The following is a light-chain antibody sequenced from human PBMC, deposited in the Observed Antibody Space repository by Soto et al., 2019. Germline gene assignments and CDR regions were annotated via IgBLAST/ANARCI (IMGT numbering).Light chain of an antibody. CDR3: SSYTGRNSFRYV. CDR2: EVS. CDR1: SSDVGRYNY. V-gene: IGLV2-8*01. Sequence: QSVLTQPPSASGSPGQSVTISCTGTSSDVGRYNYVSWYQQHPGKAPKLMIYEVSKRPSGVPDRFSGSKSGNTASLTVSGLQAEDEADYYCSSYTGRNSFRYVFATGTKVTVL. J-gene: IGLJ1*01.